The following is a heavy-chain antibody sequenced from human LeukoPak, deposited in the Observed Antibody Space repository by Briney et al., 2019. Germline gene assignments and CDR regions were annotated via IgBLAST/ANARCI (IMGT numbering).Heavy chain of an antibody. Sequence: SETLSLTCTVSGGSIGGYYWSWIQQPPGKGLEWIGYIYYSGSTNYNPSLKSRITISVDTSKNQFSLKLSSVTAADTAVYYCARGDDYGDYDWGQGTLVTVSS. D-gene: IGHD4-17*01. V-gene: IGHV4-59*01. CDR2: IYYSGST. CDR1: GGSIGGYY. J-gene: IGHJ4*02. CDR3: ARGDDYGDYD.